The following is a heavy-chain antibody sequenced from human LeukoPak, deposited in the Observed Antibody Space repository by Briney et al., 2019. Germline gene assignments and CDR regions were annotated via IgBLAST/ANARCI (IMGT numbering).Heavy chain of an antibody. CDR1: GGSFSSSNHF. D-gene: IGHD1-26*01. Sequence: SETLTLTCTVYGGSFSSSNHFWGWIRQPPGKGLEWIVSIYYSGSTYYNPSLESRVTISVDTSKNQFSLKVASVTAADTAVYYCARRGCSSSAYYFGYWGQGTLVTVSS. CDR3: ARRGCSSSAYYFGY. V-gene: IGHV4-39*01. CDR2: IYYSGST. J-gene: IGHJ4*02.